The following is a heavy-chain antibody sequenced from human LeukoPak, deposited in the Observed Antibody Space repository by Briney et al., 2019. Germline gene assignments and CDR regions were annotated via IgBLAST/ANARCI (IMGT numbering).Heavy chain of an antibody. CDR3: AKIGVIGKWYYDI. J-gene: IGHJ2*01. D-gene: IGHD3-10*01. Sequence: GGSLRLSCAASGLTLSSYEMNWVRQAPGKGPEWVSSISSGSDYTFYADSVKGRFIVSRDNSKNTLYLQMYSLRAGDTAVYYCAKIGVIGKWYYDIWGRGTLVTVSS. V-gene: IGHV3-23*01. CDR2: ISSGSDYT. CDR1: GLTLSSYE.